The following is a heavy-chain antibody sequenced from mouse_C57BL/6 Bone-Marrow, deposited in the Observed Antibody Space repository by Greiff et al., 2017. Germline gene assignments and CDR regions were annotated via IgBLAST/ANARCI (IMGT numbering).Heavy chain of an antibody. D-gene: IGHD1-1*01. CDR1: GFSLTSYA. J-gene: IGHJ2*01. V-gene: IGHV2-9-1*01. CDR2: IWTGGGT. Sequence: VQLVESGPGLVAPSHSLSISCTVSGFSLTSYAISWVRQPPGKGLEWLGVIWTGGGTNYYSALNSSLSISKDDTQSQVFLKMNSLQTDDTARYYCARNPHHITPHSLDYWGQGTTLTVSS. CDR3: ARNPHHITPHSLDY.